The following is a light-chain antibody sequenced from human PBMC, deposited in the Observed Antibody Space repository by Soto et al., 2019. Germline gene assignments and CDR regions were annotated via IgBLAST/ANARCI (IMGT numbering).Light chain of an antibody. CDR2: DVS. Sequence: QSALTQPRSVSGSPGQSVTISCTGTSSDVGGYNYVSWYQQHPGKAPKLMIYDVSKRPSGVPDRSSGSNSGNTASLTISGLQAEDEADYYCCSYAGSYTFGVFGTGTKVTVL. CDR3: CSYAGSYTFGV. V-gene: IGLV2-11*01. CDR1: SSDVGGYNY. J-gene: IGLJ1*01.